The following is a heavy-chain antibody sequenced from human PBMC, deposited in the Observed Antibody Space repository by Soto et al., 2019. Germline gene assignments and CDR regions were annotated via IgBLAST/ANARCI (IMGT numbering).Heavy chain of an antibody. V-gene: IGHV3-9*01. J-gene: IGHJ4*02. CDR1: GFTFDDYA. D-gene: IGHD1-26*01. CDR2: ISWNSGSI. CDR3: AKAPMGNHFDY. Sequence: GGSLRLSCAASGFTFDDYAMHWVRQAPGKGLEWVSGISWNSGSIGYADSVKGRFTISRDNAKNSLYLQMNSLRAEDTALYYCAKAPMGNHFDYWGQGTLVTVSS.